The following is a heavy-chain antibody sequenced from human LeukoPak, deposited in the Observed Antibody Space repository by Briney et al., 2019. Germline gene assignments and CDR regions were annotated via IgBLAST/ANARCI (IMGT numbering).Heavy chain of an antibody. CDR2: ISGGGDGT. V-gene: IGHV3-23*01. CDR3: AKEDGIVGAKELDY. CDR1: GFIFSRYA. D-gene: IGHD1-26*01. Sequence: GGSLRLSCAASGFIFSRYAMSWVRQAPGKGLEWVSAISGGGDGTYYADSVKGRFSISRDNSKNTLYLQMYSLRAEDTAVYYCAKEDGIVGAKELDYWGRGTLVIVSS. J-gene: IGHJ4*02.